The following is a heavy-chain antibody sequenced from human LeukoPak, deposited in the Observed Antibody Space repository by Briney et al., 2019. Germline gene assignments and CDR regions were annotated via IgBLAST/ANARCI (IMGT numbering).Heavy chain of an antibody. CDR1: GGSISNYY. Sequence: PSETLSLTCSVSGGSISNYYWNWLRQPAGKGLEWIGRIYASGSTNYNPSLKSRVTISMDKSKNHFSLNLKSVTAADTAFHYCARDFYGDDGHHPFDYWGQGIQVTVSS. V-gene: IGHV4-4*07. CDR3: ARDFYGDDGHHPFDY. CDR2: IYASGST. D-gene: IGHD2/OR15-2a*01. J-gene: IGHJ4*02.